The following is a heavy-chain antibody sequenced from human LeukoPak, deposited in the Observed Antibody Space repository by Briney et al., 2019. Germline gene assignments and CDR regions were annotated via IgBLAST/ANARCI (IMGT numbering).Heavy chain of an antibody. V-gene: IGHV4-30-4*08. J-gene: IGHJ4*02. CDR2: IYYSGST. CDR3: ARGRVYDSTGYPPDY. Sequence: SQTLSLTCTVSGGSISSGGYYWSWIRQPPGKGLEWIGYIYYSGSTYYNPSLKSRVTISVDTSKNQFSLKLSSVTAADTAVYYCARGRVYDSTGYPPDYWGQGTLVTVSS. CDR1: GGSISSGGYY. D-gene: IGHD3-22*01.